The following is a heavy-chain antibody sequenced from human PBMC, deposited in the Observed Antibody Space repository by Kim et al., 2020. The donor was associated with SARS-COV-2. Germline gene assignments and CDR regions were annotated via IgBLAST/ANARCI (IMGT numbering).Heavy chain of an antibody. J-gene: IGHJ4*02. CDR3: TTDQGSYYDSRAFDY. D-gene: IGHD3-22*01. Sequence: APVKGRFTSSRDDSKNTLYLEMNSLKTEDTAVYYCTTDQGSYYDSRAFDYWGQGTLVTVSS. V-gene: IGHV3-15*01.